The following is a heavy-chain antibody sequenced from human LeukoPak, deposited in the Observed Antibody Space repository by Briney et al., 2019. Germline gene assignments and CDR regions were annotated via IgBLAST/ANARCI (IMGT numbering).Heavy chain of an antibody. D-gene: IGHD1-1*01. CDR2: IYYSGST. Sequence: SETLSLTCTVSGGSISSSSYYWGWIRQPPGKGLEWIGSIYYSGSTYYNPSLKSRVTISVDTSKNQFSLKLSSVTAADTAVYYCARDSGTTPLDYWGQGTLVTVSS. V-gene: IGHV4-39*07. J-gene: IGHJ4*02. CDR3: ARDSGTTPLDY. CDR1: GGSISSSSYY.